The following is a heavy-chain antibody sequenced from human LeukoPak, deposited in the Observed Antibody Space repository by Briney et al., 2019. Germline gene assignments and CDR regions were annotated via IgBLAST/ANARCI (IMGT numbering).Heavy chain of an antibody. CDR1: GYTFTGYY. V-gene: IGHV1-2*02. CDR3: ARARSTYCSGGSCPSGY. D-gene: IGHD2-15*01. Sequence: ASVKVSCKASGYTFTGYYMHWVRQAPGQGLEWMGWINPNSGGTNYAQKFQGRVTMTRDTSISTAYMELSRLRSDDTAVYYCARARSTYCSGGSCPSGYWGQGTLVTVSS. J-gene: IGHJ4*02. CDR2: INPNSGGT.